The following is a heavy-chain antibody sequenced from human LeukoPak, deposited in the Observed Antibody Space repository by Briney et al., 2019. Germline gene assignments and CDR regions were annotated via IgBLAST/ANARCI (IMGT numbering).Heavy chain of an antibody. CDR1: GYTFTCYY. Sequence: ASVKVSCKASGYTFTCYYMHWVRQAPGQGLEWMGWINPNSGGTNYAQKFQGRVTMTRDTSISTAYMELSRLRSDDTAVYYCARFTRSFCSSTSCQYGPEAFDIWGQGTMVTVSS. CDR3: ARFTRSFCSSTSCQYGPEAFDI. D-gene: IGHD2-2*01. CDR2: INPNSGGT. V-gene: IGHV1-2*02. J-gene: IGHJ3*02.